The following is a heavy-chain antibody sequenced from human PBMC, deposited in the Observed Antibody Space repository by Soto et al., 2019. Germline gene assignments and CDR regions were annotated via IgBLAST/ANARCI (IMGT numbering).Heavy chain of an antibody. V-gene: IGHV4-39*01. Sequence: PSETLSLTCTVSGGSISNIDYCWGWIRQPPEKGLEWIGTIYYSGTIYYNPSLKSRLTISVDTSKNQFSLKLSSVTAADTAVYYCARGWGWSGSYVVDYWGQGTLVTVSS. J-gene: IGHJ4*02. CDR1: GGSISNIDYC. D-gene: IGHD1-26*01. CDR2: IYYSGTI. CDR3: ARGWGWSGSYVVDY.